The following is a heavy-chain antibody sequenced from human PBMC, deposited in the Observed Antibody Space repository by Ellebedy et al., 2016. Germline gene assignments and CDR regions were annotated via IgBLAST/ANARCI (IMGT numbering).Heavy chain of an antibody. CDR2: MSPHSGNA. J-gene: IGHJ5*02. Sequence: ASVKVSXXASGYTFTNYDINWVRQAAGQGLEWMGWMSPHSGNAGYAEKFQGRVIMTRDASISTAYMELSSLRSEDSAMYFCASPFHYFDGSGDFPWGQGTLVTVSS. CDR1: GYTFTNYD. V-gene: IGHV1-8*02. CDR3: ASPFHYFDGSGDFP. D-gene: IGHD2-21*01.